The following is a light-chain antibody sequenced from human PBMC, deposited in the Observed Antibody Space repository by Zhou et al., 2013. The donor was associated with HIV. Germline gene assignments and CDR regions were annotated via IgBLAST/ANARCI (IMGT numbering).Light chain of an antibody. Sequence: IVLTQSPGILSLCPGERATLSCRASHTVTSNYLAWYQHRPGQGPKVLIFGASTRANGIPDRFSGSGSGTEFTLTISSLESEDRAIYSCQQYNDWPWTFGQGTKVEIK. CDR1: HTVTSN. CDR2: GAS. J-gene: IGKJ1*01. CDR3: QQYNDWPWT. V-gene: IGKV3D-15*01.